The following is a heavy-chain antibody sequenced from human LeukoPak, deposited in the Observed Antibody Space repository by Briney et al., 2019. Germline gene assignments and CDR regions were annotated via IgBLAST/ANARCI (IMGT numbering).Heavy chain of an antibody. V-gene: IGHV3-23*01. Sequence: GGSLRLSCAASGFTFSSYAMSWVRQAPGKGLVWVSAISGSGGSTYYADSVKGRFTISRDNSKNTLYLQMNSLRAEDTAVYYCAKATSIAVAGGGFGYWGQGTLVTVSS. D-gene: IGHD6-19*01. CDR3: AKATSIAVAGGGFGY. CDR2: ISGSGGST. J-gene: IGHJ4*02. CDR1: GFTFSSYA.